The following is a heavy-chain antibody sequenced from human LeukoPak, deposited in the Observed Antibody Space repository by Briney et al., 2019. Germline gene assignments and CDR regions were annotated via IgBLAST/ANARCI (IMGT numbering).Heavy chain of an antibody. CDR2: IYYSGST. Sequence: NPSETLSLTCTVSGGSISSYYWSWIRQPPGKGLEWIWYIYYSGSTNYNPSLKSRVTISVDTSKNQFSLKLSSVTAADTAVYYCARRLLWFGGAFGFDPWGQGTLVTVSS. D-gene: IGHD3-10*01. CDR3: ARRLLWFGGAFGFDP. J-gene: IGHJ5*02. V-gene: IGHV4-59*01. CDR1: GGSISSYY.